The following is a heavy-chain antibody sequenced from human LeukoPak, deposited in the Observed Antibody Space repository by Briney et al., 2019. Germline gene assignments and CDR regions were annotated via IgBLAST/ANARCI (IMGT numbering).Heavy chain of an antibody. J-gene: IGHJ4*02. D-gene: IGHD1-26*01. V-gene: IGHV4-59*01. CDR2: IYYSGST. Sequence: SETLSLTCTVSGGSISSYYWSWIRRPPGKGLEWIGYIYYSGSTNYNPSLKSRVTISVDTSKNQFSLKLSSVTAADTAVYYCARDKGGRLSWVGHFQWELDYWGQGTLVTVSS. CDR3: ARDKGGRLSWVGHFQWELDY. CDR1: GGSISSYY.